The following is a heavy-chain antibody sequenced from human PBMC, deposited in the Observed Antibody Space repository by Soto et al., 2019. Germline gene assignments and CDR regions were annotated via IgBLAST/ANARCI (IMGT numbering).Heavy chain of an antibody. Sequence: EVQLLESGGGLIQPGGSLRLSCAASGFTFSNYGMTWVRQAPGKGLEWVSLIRGRGADTYYADTVKGRFTISRDNSKNTVYLQMNSLRAEDTAVYYCAEVALSGVVAATLDYWGQGTLVTVSS. CDR2: IRGRGADT. CDR3: AEVALSGVVAATLDY. J-gene: IGHJ4*02. CDR1: GFTFSNYG. V-gene: IGHV3-23*01. D-gene: IGHD2-15*01.